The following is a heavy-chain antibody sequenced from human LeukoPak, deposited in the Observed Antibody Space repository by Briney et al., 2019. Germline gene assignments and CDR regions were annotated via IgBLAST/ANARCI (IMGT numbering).Heavy chain of an antibody. D-gene: IGHD6-13*01. CDR3: AREPPKSGYSCSRGNY. CDR2: INTNTGNP. V-gene: IGHV7-4-1*02. CDR1: GYTFTSYA. Sequence: ASVKVSCKASGYTFTSYAMNWVRQAPGQGLEWMGWINTNTGNPTYAQGFTGRFVFSLDTSVSTAYLQISSLKAEDTAVYYCAREPPKSGYSCSRGNYWGQGTLVTVSS. J-gene: IGHJ4*02.